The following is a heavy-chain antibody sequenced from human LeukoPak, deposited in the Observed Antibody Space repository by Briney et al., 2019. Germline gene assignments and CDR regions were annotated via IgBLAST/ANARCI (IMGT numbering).Heavy chain of an antibody. D-gene: IGHD3-22*01. V-gene: IGHV3-23*01. J-gene: IGHJ4*02. CDR3: ASKTAVSCYFDY. CDR2: ISGSGGST. Sequence: PGGSLRLSCAASGFTFSSYAMSWVRQAPGKGLEWVSAISGSGGSTYYADSVKGRFTISRDNSKNTLYLQMNSLRAEDTAVYYCASKTAVSCYFDYWGQGTLVTVSS. CDR1: GFTFSSYA.